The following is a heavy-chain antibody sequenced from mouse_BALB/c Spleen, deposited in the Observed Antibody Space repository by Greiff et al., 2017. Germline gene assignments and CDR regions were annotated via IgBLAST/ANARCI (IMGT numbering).Heavy chain of an antibody. D-gene: IGHD2-2*01. CDR1: GFNIKDTY. J-gene: IGHJ2*01. Sequence: EVQLVESGAELVKPGASVKLSCTASGFNIKDTYMHWVKQRPEQGLEWIGRIDPANGNTKYDPKFQGKATITADTSSNTAYLQLSSLTSEDTAVYYCARSGVTSFFDYWGQGTTLTVSS. V-gene: IGHV14-3*02. CDR2: IDPANGNT. CDR3: ARSGVTSFFDY.